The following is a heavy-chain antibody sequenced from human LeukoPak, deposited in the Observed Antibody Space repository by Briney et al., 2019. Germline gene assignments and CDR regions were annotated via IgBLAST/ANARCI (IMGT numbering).Heavy chain of an antibody. CDR3: AREVNTVSDSDAFDV. V-gene: IGHV4-30-4*01. CDR2: INYSGSA. Sequence: SQTLSLTCTVSGGSISSTNYFWSWVRQSPGKALEWIAYINYSGSAHYNPSLRSRSIISINTSKNQFALTMTSMTAADTAVYYCAREVNTVSDSDAFDVWGQGTMVIVSS. J-gene: IGHJ3*01. CDR1: GGSISSTNYF. D-gene: IGHD4-11*01.